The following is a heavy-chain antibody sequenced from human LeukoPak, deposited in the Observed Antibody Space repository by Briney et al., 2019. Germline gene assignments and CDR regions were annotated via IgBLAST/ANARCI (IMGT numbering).Heavy chain of an antibody. Sequence: GGSLRLSCGASGFTFSSYAMSWVRQAPGKGLEWVSAISGSGGSTYYADSVKGRFTISRDNSKNTLHLQMNSLRAEDTAVYYCAKDDRRYCSSTSCLDSFDPWGRGTLVTVSS. CDR2: ISGSGGST. V-gene: IGHV3-23*01. CDR1: GFTFSSYA. CDR3: AKDDRRYCSSTSCLDSFDP. D-gene: IGHD2-2*01. J-gene: IGHJ5*02.